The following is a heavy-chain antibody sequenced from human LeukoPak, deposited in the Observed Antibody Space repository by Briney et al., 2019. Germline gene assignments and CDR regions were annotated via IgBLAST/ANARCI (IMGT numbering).Heavy chain of an antibody. J-gene: IGHJ4*02. CDR2: IYSGGST. CDR1: GFTVSSNY. V-gene: IGHV3-53*01. CDR3: ARGLGGSYRADFDY. Sequence: GGSLRLSCAASGFTVSSNYMSWVRQAPGKGLEWVSVIYSGGSTYYADSVKGRFTISRDNAKNTLYLQMNSLRAEDTAVYYCARGLGGSYRADFDYWGQGTLVTVSS. D-gene: IGHD1-26*01.